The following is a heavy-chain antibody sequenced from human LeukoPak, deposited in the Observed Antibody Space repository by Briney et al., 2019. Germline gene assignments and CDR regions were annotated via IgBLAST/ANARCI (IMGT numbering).Heavy chain of an antibody. CDR2: IYPGDSDT. Sequence: PGESLKISCKGFGYNFTTSWIGWVRQMPGRGLEWMGIIYPGDSDTRYSPSFQGQVTISADKSISTAYLQWSSLKASDTAMYYCANTRFKNLFDAFDIWGQGTMVTVSS. CDR3: ANTRFKNLFDAFDI. CDR1: GYNFTTSW. J-gene: IGHJ3*02. V-gene: IGHV5-51*01. D-gene: IGHD1-14*01.